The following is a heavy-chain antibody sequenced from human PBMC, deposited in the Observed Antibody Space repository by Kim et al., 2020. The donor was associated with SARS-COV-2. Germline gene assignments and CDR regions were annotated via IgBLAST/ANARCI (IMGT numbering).Heavy chain of an antibody. D-gene: IGHD2-21*01. J-gene: IGHJ4*02. CDR1: GFTFTGHA. CDR3: LKGGWGWIWDY. V-gene: IGHV3-23*01. Sequence: GGSLRLSCTKSGFTFTGHAMSWVRQAPGKGLEWVSSIDGSDGTTYYVDSVKGRFSISRDDSKNTLYLQMSALRADDTAAYYCLKGGWGWIWDYRGQGTLVTVSS. CDR2: IDGSDGTT.